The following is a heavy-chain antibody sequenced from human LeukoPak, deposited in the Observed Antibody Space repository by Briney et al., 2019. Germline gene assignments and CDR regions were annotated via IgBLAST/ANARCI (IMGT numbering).Heavy chain of an antibody. V-gene: IGHV4-59*13. CDR3: ARGSRTIFGSNYFAS. Sequence: AETLSLTCTVSGGSISNYYRNWIRRPPGEGLEWIGYLQYTGSTTYNLSLKSGITISVDMSKNQFYLNLSSVTAADTALYYCARGSRTIFGSNYFASWGQGILVTVSS. CDR1: GGSISNYY. D-gene: IGHD3-3*01. CDR2: LQYTGST. J-gene: IGHJ4*02.